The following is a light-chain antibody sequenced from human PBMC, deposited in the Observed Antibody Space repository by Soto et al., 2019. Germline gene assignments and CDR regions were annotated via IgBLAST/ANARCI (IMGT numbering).Light chain of an antibody. Sequence: EIVMTQSPATRSVSPGDRATLSCXXSQSVSSNLAWYQQKPGQAPRLLFYGASSRATGIPDRFSGSGSGTDFTLTISRLEPEDFAVYYCQQYGSSPPFTFGPGTKVDIK. CDR3: QQYGSSPPFT. J-gene: IGKJ3*01. CDR1: QSVSSN. V-gene: IGKV3-20*01. CDR2: GAS.